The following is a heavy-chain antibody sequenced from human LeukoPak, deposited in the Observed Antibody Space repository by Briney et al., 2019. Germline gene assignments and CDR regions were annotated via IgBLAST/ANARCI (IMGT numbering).Heavy chain of an antibody. CDR2: IYTSGST. D-gene: IGHD5-18*01. J-gene: IGHJ4*02. Sequence: SETLSLTCTVSGGSISSSSYYWGWIRQPPGKGLEWIGRIYTSGSTNYNPSLKSRVTISVDTSKNQFSLKLSSVTAADTAVYYCARELELWPYFDYWGQGTLVTVSS. V-gene: IGHV4-61*02. CDR1: GGSISSSSYY. CDR3: ARELELWPYFDY.